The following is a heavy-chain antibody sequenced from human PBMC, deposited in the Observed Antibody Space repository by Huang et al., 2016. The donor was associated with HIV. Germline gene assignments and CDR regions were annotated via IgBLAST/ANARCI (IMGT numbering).Heavy chain of an antibody. D-gene: IGHD3-22*01. Sequence: EVQLVESGGGLVQPGGSLSLSCAASGFTFSSYWMHWVRQAPGKGLVWVSRINSDGSSSGDADSVKGRFTLSRDNAKNTLYLQMNSLRAEDTAVYYCVRDPRIQSWLNYFDYWGQGTLVSVSS. CDR2: INSDGSSS. CDR1: GFTFSSYW. V-gene: IGHV3-74*01. J-gene: IGHJ4*02. CDR3: VRDPRIQSWLNYFDY.